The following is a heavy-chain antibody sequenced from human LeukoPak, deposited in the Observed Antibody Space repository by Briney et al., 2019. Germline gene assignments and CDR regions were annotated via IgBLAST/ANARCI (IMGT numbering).Heavy chain of an antibody. CDR2: TYYRSKWYN. Sequence: SQTLSLTRAISGDSVSSNSVTWNWIRQSPSRGLEWLGMTYYRSKWYNDYAVSVKSRITINPDTSRNQFSLQLNSVTPEDTAVYYCAKGVYYFDCWGQGTLVTVSS. CDR3: AKGVYYFDC. V-gene: IGHV6-1*01. J-gene: IGHJ4*02. CDR1: GDSVSSNSVT.